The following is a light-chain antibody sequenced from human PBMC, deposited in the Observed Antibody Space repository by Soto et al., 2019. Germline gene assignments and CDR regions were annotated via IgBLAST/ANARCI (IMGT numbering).Light chain of an antibody. CDR2: DAS. Sequence: EIVLTQSPGTLSLSPGERATLSCRASQSVSNNYLAWYQQKPGQAPRLLIYDASNRATGIPARFSGSGSGTDFTLTISRLEPEDFAVYYCQHYDTSPITFGQGTRLEI. V-gene: IGKV3-20*01. J-gene: IGKJ5*01. CDR1: QSVSNNY. CDR3: QHYDTSPIT.